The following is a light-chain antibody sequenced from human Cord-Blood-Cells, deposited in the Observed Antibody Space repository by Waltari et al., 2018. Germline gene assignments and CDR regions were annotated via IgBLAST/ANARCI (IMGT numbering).Light chain of an antibody. CDR2: GAS. CDR1: QSVSSSY. J-gene: IGKJ4*01. Sequence: EIVLTQSPGPLSLPPGERATLSCRASQSVSSSYLAWYQQKPGTAPRLLIYGASSRATGIPDRFSGSGSGTDFTLTISRLEPEDFAVYYCQQYGSSPLTFGGGTKVEIK. V-gene: IGKV3-20*01. CDR3: QQYGSSPLT.